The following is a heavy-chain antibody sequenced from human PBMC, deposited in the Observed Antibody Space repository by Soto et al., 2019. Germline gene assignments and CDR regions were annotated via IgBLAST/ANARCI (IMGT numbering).Heavy chain of an antibody. CDR1: GYTFIDYY. V-gene: IGHV1-2*02. CDR3: SRDSGYSSILL. Sequence: QVQLMQSGAEVKKPGASVKVSCKASGYTFIDYYIHWVRQAPGQGLEWMGWTNPKSGGAKYAQKFQGRVTMTRDTSISTAYMELSRLTSDDTAIYYCSRDSGYSSILLWGQGTMVTVFS. J-gene: IGHJ3*01. CDR2: TNPKSGGA. D-gene: IGHD6-13*01.